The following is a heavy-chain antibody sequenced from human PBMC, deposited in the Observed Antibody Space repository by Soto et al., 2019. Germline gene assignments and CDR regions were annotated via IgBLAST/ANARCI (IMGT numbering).Heavy chain of an antibody. D-gene: IGHD6-13*01. CDR3: AREVQLVQNYYYDFMDV. CDR2: INAGNGNT. CDR1: GYTFTSYA. J-gene: IGHJ6*03. V-gene: IGHV1-3*01. Sequence: ASVKVSCKASGYTFTSYAMHWVRQAPGQRLEWMGWINAGNGNTKYSQKFQGRVTITRDTSASTAYMELSSLRSEDTAVYYCAREVQLVQNYYYDFMDVWGQGTTVIVSS.